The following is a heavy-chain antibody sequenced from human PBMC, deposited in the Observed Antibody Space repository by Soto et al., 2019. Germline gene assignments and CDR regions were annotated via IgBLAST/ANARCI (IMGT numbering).Heavy chain of an antibody. D-gene: IGHD5-12*01. CDR3: ARGHLRNWFDP. CDR1: GYTFTSYA. J-gene: IGHJ5*02. V-gene: IGHV1-3*01. Sequence: QVQLVQSGAEVKKPGASVKVSCKASGYTFTSYAMHWVRQAPGQRLEWMGWINAGNGNTKYSQKFQGRVTITKNTSASTAYMELSSLRSEDTAVYYCARGHLRNWFDPWGQGTLVTVS. CDR2: INAGNGNT.